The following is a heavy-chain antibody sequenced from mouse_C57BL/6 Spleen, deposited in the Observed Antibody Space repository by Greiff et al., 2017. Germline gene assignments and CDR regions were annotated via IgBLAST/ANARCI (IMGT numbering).Heavy chain of an antibody. CDR3: ARDGPYAMDY. CDR1: GYSFTGYY. CDR2: INPSTGGT. V-gene: IGHV1-42*01. J-gene: IGHJ4*01. D-gene: IGHD2-3*01. Sequence: VQLQQSGPELVKPGASVKISCKASGYSFTGYYMNWVKQSPEKSLEWIGEINPSTGGTTYKQKFKAKATLTVDKSSSTAYMQLKSLTSEDSAVYYCARDGPYAMDYWGQGTSVTVSS.